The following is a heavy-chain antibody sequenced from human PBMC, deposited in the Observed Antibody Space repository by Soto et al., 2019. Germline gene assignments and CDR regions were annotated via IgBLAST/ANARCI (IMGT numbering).Heavy chain of an antibody. Sequence: PSETLSLTCTVSGGSFSGYYWSWIRQPPGKGLEWIGEINHSGSTNYNPSLKSRVTISVDTSKNQFSLKLSSVTAADTAVYYCARGYVPLYYYYYMDVWGKGTTVTVSS. D-gene: IGHD3-16*01. CDR2: INHSGST. CDR1: GGSFSGYY. V-gene: IGHV4-34*01. CDR3: ARGYVPLYYYYYMDV. J-gene: IGHJ6*03.